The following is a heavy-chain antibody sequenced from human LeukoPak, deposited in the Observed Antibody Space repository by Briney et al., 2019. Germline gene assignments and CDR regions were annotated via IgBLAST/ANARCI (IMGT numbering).Heavy chain of an antibody. CDR2: IVSMYGIT. CDR3: ARVSAAGTEMGAFDI. V-gene: IGHV1-69*02. J-gene: IGHJ3*02. Sequence: ASVKVSCKTFGGTFSRFSFNWVRQAPGQGLEWMGRIVSMYGITDYAQKFQGRVTITADKSTSTAYMELTTLRSEDTAVYFCARVSAAGTEMGAFDIWGQGTMVTVSS. D-gene: IGHD6-13*01. CDR1: GGTFSRFS.